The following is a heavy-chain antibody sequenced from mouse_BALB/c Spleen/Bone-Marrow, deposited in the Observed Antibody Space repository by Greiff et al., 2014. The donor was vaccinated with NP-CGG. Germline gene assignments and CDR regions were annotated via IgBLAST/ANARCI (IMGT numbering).Heavy chain of an antibody. CDR1: GYTFTSYW. J-gene: IGHJ3*01. Sequence: QVTLKESGAELVKPGASVKMSCKTSGYTFTSYWIQWVKQRPGQGLGWIGEIFPGTGTTYYNEKFKGKATLTIDTSSSTAYMQRRSLTAYDSAFCSCVRWWGNWEALAYWGQGALVTVSA. D-gene: IGHD4-1*01. V-gene: IGHV1S132*01. CDR3: VRWWGNWEALAY. CDR2: IFPGTGTT.